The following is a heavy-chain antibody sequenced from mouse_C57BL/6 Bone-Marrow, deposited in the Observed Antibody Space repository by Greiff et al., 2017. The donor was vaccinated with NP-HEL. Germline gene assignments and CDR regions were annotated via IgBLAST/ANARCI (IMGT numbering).Heavy chain of an antibody. J-gene: IGHJ2*01. CDR2: IDPNSGGT. Sequence: QVQLKQPGAELVKPGASVKLSCKASGYTFTSYWMHWVKQRPGRGLEWIGRIDPNSGGTKYNEKFKSKATLTVDKPSSTAYMQLSSLTSEDSAVYYCARALTTVVKGYYFDYWGQGTTLTVSS. CDR3: ARALTTVVKGYYFDY. D-gene: IGHD1-1*01. V-gene: IGHV1-72*01. CDR1: GYTFTSYW.